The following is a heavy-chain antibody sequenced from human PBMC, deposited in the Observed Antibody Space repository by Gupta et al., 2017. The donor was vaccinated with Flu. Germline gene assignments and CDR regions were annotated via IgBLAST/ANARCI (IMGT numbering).Heavy chain of an antibody. CDR2: ISGSGGST. J-gene: IGHJ5*02. V-gene: IGHV3-23*01. CDR3: AKEPHYYDSSGYPAKWFDP. CDR1: GCTFSSYA. D-gene: IGHD3-22*01. Sequence: EVQLLESGGGLVQPGGSLRLSCAASGCTFSSYAMSWVPPAPGKGLEWVSAISGSGGSTYYADSVKGRFTISRDNSKNTLDLQMNSLRAEDTAVYYCAKEPHYYDSSGYPAKWFDPWGQGTLVTVSS.